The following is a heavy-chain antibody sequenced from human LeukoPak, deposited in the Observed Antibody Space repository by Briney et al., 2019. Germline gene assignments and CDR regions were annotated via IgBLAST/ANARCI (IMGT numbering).Heavy chain of an antibody. J-gene: IGHJ5*02. V-gene: IGHV4-30-4*01. Sequence: PSQTLSLTCTVSGGSINSGNYYRTWIRQPPGKGLEWIGYVYNTGSTYYNPSLKSRVTISINTSKNQFSLKLSSVTAADTAIYYCARGDSSGYYRWFDPWGQGTLVTVSS. D-gene: IGHD3-22*01. CDR3: ARGDSSGYYRWFDP. CDR1: GGSINSGNYY. CDR2: VYNTGST.